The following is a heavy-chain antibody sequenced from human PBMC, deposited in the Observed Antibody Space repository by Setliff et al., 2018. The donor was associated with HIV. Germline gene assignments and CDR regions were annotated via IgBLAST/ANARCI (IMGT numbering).Heavy chain of an antibody. D-gene: IGHD3-16*01. CDR1: GYSFTSHW. Sequence: PGESLKISCRYYGYSFTSHWIGWVRQMPGKGLQWMGILYPGDSDTKYSPSFQGQVTVSAARSISTVYLQWNSLKASDTAMYYCARQASWGYYFDYWGQGTLVPVSS. J-gene: IGHJ4*02. V-gene: IGHV5-51*01. CDR2: LYPGDSDT. CDR3: ARQASWGYYFDY.